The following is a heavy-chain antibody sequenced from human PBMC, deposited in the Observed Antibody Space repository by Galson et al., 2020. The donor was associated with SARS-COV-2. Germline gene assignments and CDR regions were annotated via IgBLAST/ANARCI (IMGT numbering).Heavy chain of an antibody. Sequence: TLSLTCTVSGGSISSYYWSWIRQSLGKGLEWIGYIYYSGSTTYNPSLNSRVTISVDTSKSQFSLKLSSVTAADTAVYYCARSVWGGENYYYYYMDVWGSGTTVTVSS. CDR2: IYYSGST. V-gene: IGHV4-59*01. D-gene: IGHD2-21*01. CDR1: GGSISSYY. CDR3: ARSVWGGENYYYYYMDV. J-gene: IGHJ6*03.